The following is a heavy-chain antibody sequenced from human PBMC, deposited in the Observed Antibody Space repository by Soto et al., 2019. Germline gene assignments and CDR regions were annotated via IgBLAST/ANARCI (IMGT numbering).Heavy chain of an antibody. CDR2: ISYDGSNK. Sequence: QVQLVESGGGVVQPGRSLRLSCAASGFTFSSYAMHWVRQAPGKGLEWVAVISYDGSNKYYADSVKGRFTISRDNSKNTLYLQMNSLRAEDTAVYYCAREENLPYYYGSGSYSSGFDYWGQGTLVTVSS. CDR1: GFTFSSYA. J-gene: IGHJ4*02. D-gene: IGHD3-10*01. CDR3: AREENLPYYYGSGSYSSGFDY. V-gene: IGHV3-30-3*01.